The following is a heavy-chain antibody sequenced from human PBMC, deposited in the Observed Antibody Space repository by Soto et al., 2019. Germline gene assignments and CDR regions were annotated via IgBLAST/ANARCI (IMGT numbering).Heavy chain of an antibody. CDR3: AKGQRPQLRPASIFQH. CDR1: GFTFSSYG. V-gene: IGHV3-30*18. J-gene: IGHJ1*01. D-gene: IGHD1-1*01. Sequence: QVQLVESGGGVVQPGRSLRLSCAASGFTFSSYGMHWVRQAPGKGLEWVAVISYDGSNKYYADSVKGRFTISRDNSKNTLYLQMNSLRAEDTAVYYCAKGQRPQLRPASIFQHWGQGTLVTVSS. CDR2: ISYDGSNK.